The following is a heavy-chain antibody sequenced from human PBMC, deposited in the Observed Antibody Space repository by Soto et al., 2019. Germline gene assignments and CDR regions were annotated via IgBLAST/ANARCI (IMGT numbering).Heavy chain of an antibody. CDR1: NFSISSGYY. J-gene: IGHJ4*02. CDR2: ISRSITT. CDR3: ARTPSGSYYSFFNY. Sequence: PSETLSLTCVASNFSISSGYYWGWSRQSPGRVLGCIASISRSITTSYNPSLKSRVTISVDTSKHPLSLILTQVTAAGTAVYYWARTPSGSYYSFFNYWGRGSLVTVSS. V-gene: IGHV4-38-2*01. D-gene: IGHD1-26*01.